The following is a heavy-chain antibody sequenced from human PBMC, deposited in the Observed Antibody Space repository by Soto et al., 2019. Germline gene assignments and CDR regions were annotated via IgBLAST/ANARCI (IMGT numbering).Heavy chain of an antibody. J-gene: IGHJ4*02. Sequence: GGSLRLSCAASGFTFSSYAMSWVRQAPGKGLEWVSAISGSGGSTYYADSVKGRFTISRDNSKNTLYLQMNSLRAEDTAVYYCAKDRYYYDSSGYYDYWGQGTLVTVSS. CDR2: ISGSGGST. D-gene: IGHD3-22*01. CDR3: AKDRYYYDSSGYYDY. CDR1: GFTFSSYA. V-gene: IGHV3-23*01.